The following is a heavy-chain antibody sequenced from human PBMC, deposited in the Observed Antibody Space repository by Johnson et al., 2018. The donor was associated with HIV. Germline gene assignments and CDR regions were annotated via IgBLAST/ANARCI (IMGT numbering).Heavy chain of an antibody. CDR1: GFTFSSYG. J-gene: IGHJ3*02. V-gene: IGHV3-30*18. Sequence: QVQLVESGGDMVRPGGSLRLSCVASGFTFSSYGMHWVRQTPGKGLEWVAVISYNGTNTWYADSVKGRFTISRDNSKNTMYLQLNSLRPEDTAVYYCVKDRGGRFSGSYLSLRVGAFDIWGQGTLVTVSS. D-gene: IGHD1-26*01. CDR2: ISYNGTNT. CDR3: VKDRGGRFSGSYLSLRVGAFDI.